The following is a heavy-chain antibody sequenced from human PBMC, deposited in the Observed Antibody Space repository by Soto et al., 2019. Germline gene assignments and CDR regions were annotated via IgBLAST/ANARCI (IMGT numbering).Heavy chain of an antibody. D-gene: IGHD4-17*01. V-gene: IGHV1-69*08. CDR1: GGTFSSHT. CDR2: IIPALGTA. Sequence: QAQLVQSGAEVKKPGSSVKVSCKASGGTFSSHTFSWVRQAPGQGLEWMGRIIPALGTATYAQKFQGRVTITADESATTVSMELNSLRSEDTAVYYCATPDFGDYWYFELWGRGTLVTVSS. J-gene: IGHJ2*01. CDR3: ATPDFGDYWYFEL.